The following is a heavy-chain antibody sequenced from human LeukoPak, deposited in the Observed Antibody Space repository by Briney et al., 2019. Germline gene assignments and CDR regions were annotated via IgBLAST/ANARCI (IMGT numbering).Heavy chain of an antibody. V-gene: IGHV3-7*01. J-gene: IGHJ3*01. CDR3: ARDWRQDNAFDL. CDR1: EFPLRGHQ. Sequence: GGPVRLPCAPSEFPLRGHQMRGAPEAPGKGREGLAKIRQEGKEKYYLDSVKGRFIISRDNGKNSLYLEMNSLSGEDRAVYYCARDWRQDNAFDLWGRGTMVTVSS. CDR2: IRQEGKEK. D-gene: IGHD2-15*01.